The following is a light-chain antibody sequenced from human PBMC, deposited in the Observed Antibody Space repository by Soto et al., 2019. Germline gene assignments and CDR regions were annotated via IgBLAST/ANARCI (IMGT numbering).Light chain of an antibody. CDR2: GAS. V-gene: IGKV3-20*01. CDR3: QQYDSSPTT. Sequence: IVLTQSPGSQSLSPGNRAALSCWASQSVHSSHLAWYQQRPGQPPRLLIYGASSRATGIPDRFSGSGSGTVFTLTISRLEPEDFAVYFCQQYDSSPTTFGQGTKVDIK. CDR1: QSVHSSH. J-gene: IGKJ1*01.